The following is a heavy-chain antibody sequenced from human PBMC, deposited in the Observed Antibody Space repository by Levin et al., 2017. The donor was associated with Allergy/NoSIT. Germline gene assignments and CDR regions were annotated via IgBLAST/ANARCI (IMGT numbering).Heavy chain of an antibody. CDR2: ISWNSGSI. CDR3: ARDNIGLPDAFDI. V-gene: IGHV3-9*01. Sequence: PGVSLRLSCAASGFTFDDYAMHWVRQAPGKGLEWVSGISWNSGSIGYADSVKGRFTISRDNAENSLYLQMNSLRTEDTALYYCARDNIGLPDAFDIWGQGTMVIVSS. J-gene: IGHJ3*02. CDR1: GFTFDDYA. D-gene: IGHD3-10*01.